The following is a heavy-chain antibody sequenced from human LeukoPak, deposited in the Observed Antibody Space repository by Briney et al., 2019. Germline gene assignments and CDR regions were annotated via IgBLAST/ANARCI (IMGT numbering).Heavy chain of an antibody. Sequence: GVSLRLSCAASGFTFSSYSMNWVRQAPGKGLEWVSSISSSSSYIYYADSVKGRFTISRDNAKNSLYLQMNSLRAEDTAVYYCARERDRLAVAGSEFDYWGQGTLVTVSS. D-gene: IGHD6-19*01. CDR2: ISSSSSYI. V-gene: IGHV3-21*01. CDR3: ARERDRLAVAGSEFDY. J-gene: IGHJ4*02. CDR1: GFTFSSYS.